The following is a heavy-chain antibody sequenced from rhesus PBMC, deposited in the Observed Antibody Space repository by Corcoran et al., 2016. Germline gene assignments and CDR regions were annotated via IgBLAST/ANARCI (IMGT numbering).Heavy chain of an antibody. V-gene: IGHV4-76*01. Sequence: QVQLQESGPGLVKPSETLSLTCAVSGGSISGGYDWSWIRQSPGNGLEWIGYMFGNTAVPNHTPSLNTRVTISEATSQIQFSLELTSVTAADTAVYYCARLAVGFCSGGVCSYYFDYWGQGVLVTVSS. CDR1: GGSISGGYD. CDR3: ARLAVGFCSGGVCSYYFDY. D-gene: IGHD2-8*01. J-gene: IGHJ4*01. CDR2: MFGNTAVP.